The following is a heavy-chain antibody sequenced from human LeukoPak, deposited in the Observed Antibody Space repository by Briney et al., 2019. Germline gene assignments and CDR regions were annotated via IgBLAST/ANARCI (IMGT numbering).Heavy chain of an antibody. CDR1: GGSISSYY. J-gene: IGHJ4*02. Sequence: PSETLSLTCTVSGGSISSYYWSWIRQPPGKGLEWIGYIYYSGSTNYNPSLKSRVTISVDTSKNQFSLKLSSVTAADTAVYYCARHWDYYDSSGYSNWGQGTLVTVSS. V-gene: IGHV4-59*08. CDR2: IYYSGST. CDR3: ARHWDYYDSSGYSN. D-gene: IGHD3-22*01.